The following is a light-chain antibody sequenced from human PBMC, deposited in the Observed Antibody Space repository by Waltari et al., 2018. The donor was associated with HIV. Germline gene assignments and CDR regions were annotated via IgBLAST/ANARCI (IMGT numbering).Light chain of an antibody. CDR3: QQGNSIPFT. V-gene: IGKV1-39*01. J-gene: IGKJ3*01. CDR1: QTISSY. Sequence: DIQITQSPSSLSASVGASVTITCRASQTISSYLNWFQQKPGKAPKILIYAASSVQSGVPSRFSGSGSGTDFTLTISSLQPEDFATYYCQQGNSIPFTFGPGTKVDIK. CDR2: AAS.